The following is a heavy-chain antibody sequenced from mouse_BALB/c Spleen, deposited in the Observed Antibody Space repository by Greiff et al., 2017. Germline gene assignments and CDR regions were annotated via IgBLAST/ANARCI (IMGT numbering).Heavy chain of an antibody. Sequence: EVQVVESGGGLVKPGGSLKLSCAASGFTFSSYAMSWVRQTPEKRLEWVASISSGGSTYYPDSVKGRFTISRDNARNILYLQMSSLRSEDTAMYYCARGVIYDGYWYFDVWGAGTTVTVSS. CDR3: ARGVIYDGYWYFDV. D-gene: IGHD2-3*01. CDR2: ISSGGST. J-gene: IGHJ1*01. V-gene: IGHV5-6-5*01. CDR1: GFTFSSYA.